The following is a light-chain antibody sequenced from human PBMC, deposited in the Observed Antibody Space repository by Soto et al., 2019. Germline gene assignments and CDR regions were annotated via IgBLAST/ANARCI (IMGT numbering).Light chain of an antibody. V-gene: IGKV3-20*01. CDR3: QQYGKLPIT. Sequence: EIVLTQSPGTLSLSPGEGATLSCRASQSVTSSYLTWYQEKPGQAPRLIIYGASTSAAGIPDRFSGSGSGTDFTLTISSLEPEDFAVYYCQQYGKLPITFGQGTRLEIK. CDR2: GAS. J-gene: IGKJ5*01. CDR1: QSVTSSY.